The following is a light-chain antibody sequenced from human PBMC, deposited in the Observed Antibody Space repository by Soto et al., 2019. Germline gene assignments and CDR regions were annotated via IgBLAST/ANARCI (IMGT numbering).Light chain of an antibody. Sequence: QSALTQPASVSGSPGQSITISCTGTSGDIGSYNRVSWYQQHPGKAPKLIIYEVTDRPSGVSNRFSGSKSGNTASLTISGLQADDDAEYYCSSYTNINARAGVFGTGTKLTVL. V-gene: IGLV2-14*01. CDR1: SGDIGSYNR. J-gene: IGLJ1*01. CDR3: SSYTNINARAGV. CDR2: EVT.